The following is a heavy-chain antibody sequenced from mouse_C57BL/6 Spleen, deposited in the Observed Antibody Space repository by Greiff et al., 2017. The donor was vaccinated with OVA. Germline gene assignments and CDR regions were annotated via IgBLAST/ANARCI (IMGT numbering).Heavy chain of an antibody. CDR1: GFTFSNYW. J-gene: IGHJ3*01. CDR3: TGGSNYPWFAY. CDR2: IRLKSDNYAT. V-gene: IGHV6-3*01. D-gene: IGHD1-1*01. Sequence: EVKVEESGGGLVQPGGSMKLSCVASGFTFSNYWMNWVRQSPEKGLEWVAQIRLKSDNYATHYAESVKGRFTISRDDSKSSVYLQMNNLRAEDTGIYYCTGGSNYPWFAYWGQGTLVTVSA.